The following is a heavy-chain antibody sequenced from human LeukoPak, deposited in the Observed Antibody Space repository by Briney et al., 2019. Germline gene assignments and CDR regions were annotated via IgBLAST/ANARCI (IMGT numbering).Heavy chain of an antibody. J-gene: IGHJ4*02. CDR3: ARYYYDSSGYYYFFDY. CDR1: GFTFSSYA. D-gene: IGHD3-22*01. CDR2: ISYDGSNK. V-gene: IGHV3-30-3*01. Sequence: GGSLRLSCAASGFTFSSYAMHWVRQAPGKGLEWVAVISYDGSNKYYADSVKGRFTISRDNAKNSLYLQMNSLRAEDTAVYYCARYYYDSSGYYYFFDYWGQGTLVTGSS.